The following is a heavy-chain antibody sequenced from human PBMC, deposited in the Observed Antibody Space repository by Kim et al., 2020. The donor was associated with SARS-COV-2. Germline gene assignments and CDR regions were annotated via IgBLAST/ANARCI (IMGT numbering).Heavy chain of an antibody. D-gene: IGHD4-17*01. CDR2: IYTSGST. CDR1: GGSISSGSYY. J-gene: IGHJ6*02. Sequence: SETLSLTCTVSGGSISSGSYYWSWIRQPAGKGLEWIGRIYTSGSTNYNPSLKSRVTISVDTSKNQFSLKLSSVTAADTAVYYCAAGYGDYYYYGMDVWGQGTTVTVSS. V-gene: IGHV4-61*02. CDR3: AAGYGDYYYYGMDV.